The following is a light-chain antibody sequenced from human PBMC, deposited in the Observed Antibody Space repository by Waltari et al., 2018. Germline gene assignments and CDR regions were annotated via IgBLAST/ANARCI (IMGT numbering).Light chain of an antibody. V-gene: IGKV2-28*01. CDR1: QSLRYSNGNNY. J-gene: IGKJ4*01. CDR3: MQGLQWPLT. Sequence: DIVMTQSPLSLPVTPGEPAAISCRSSQSLRYSNGNNYLNGYLQKPGQSPQVLIYMGSNRASGVPDRFSGTGSGTDFTLKISRVEAEDVGVYYCMQGLQWPLTFGEGTKVEIK. CDR2: MGS.